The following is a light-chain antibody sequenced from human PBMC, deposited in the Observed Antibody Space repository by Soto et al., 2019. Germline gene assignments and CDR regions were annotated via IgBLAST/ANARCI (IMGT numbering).Light chain of an antibody. J-gene: IGKJ1*01. V-gene: IGKV3-15*01. CDR2: GAS. Sequence: EIVMKQSPATLSVSPGGRAPLSCRASPNVSSNLAWYQQKPGQAPRLLIYGASTRATGIPARFSGSGSGTEFTRTISSLQSEDFAVYYCQQYNNWPPWTFGQGTKVEIK. CDR3: QQYNNWPPWT. CDR1: PNVSSN.